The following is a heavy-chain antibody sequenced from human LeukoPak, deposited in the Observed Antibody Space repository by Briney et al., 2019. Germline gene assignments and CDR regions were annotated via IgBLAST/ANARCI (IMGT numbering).Heavy chain of an antibody. J-gene: IGHJ4*02. CDR1: GGSISSGGYY. V-gene: IGHV4-31*03. CDR3: ARDWGGGGSFDY. Sequence: SETLSLTCTVSGGSISSGGYYWSWIRQHPGKGLEWFGYIYYSGSTYYNPSLKSRVTISVDTSKNQFSLKLSSVTAADTAVYYCARDWGGGGSFDYWGQGTLVTVSS. CDR2: IYYSGST. D-gene: IGHD3-10*01.